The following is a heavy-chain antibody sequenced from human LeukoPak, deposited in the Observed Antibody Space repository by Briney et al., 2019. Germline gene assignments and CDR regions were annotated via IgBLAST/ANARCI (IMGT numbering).Heavy chain of an antibody. Sequence: ASVKVSCKASGYTFTSYDINWVRQATGQGLEWMGWMTPNSGNTGYAQKFQGRVTMTRNTSISTAYMELSSLRSEDTAVYYCARESIADDAFDIWGQGTMVTVSS. CDR2: MTPNSGNT. D-gene: IGHD6-6*01. J-gene: IGHJ3*02. CDR3: ARESIADDAFDI. V-gene: IGHV1-8*01. CDR1: GYTFTSYD.